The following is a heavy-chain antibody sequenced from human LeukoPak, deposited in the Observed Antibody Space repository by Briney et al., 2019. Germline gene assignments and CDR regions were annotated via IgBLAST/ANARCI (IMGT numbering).Heavy chain of an antibody. D-gene: IGHD3-22*01. CDR2: ISGSGSDGST. CDR1: GFTFSNFA. CDR3: AKYSHDSSGSYDY. J-gene: IGHJ4*02. V-gene: IGHV3-23*01. Sequence: PGGSLRLSCAASGFTFSNFAMSWVRQAPGKGLEWVSGISGSGSDGSTYYADSVKGRFTISRDNSKNTLYLQMNSLRAEDTAVYYCAKYSHDSSGSYDYWGQGTLVTVSS.